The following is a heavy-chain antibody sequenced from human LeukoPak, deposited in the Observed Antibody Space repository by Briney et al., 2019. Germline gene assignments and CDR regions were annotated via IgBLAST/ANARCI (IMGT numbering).Heavy chain of an antibody. CDR2: ITSSRISI. CDR1: GFAFRSYS. D-gene: IGHD5-12*01. Sequence: PGGSLRLSCAASGFAFRSYSVNWVRQAPGKGLEWLSYITSSRISIFYADSVKGRFTISRDNAKNSLYLQMNSLRDDDTAVYYCARDRPNTGYDFDYWGQGALVTVSS. V-gene: IGHV3-48*02. CDR3: ARDRPNTGYDFDY. J-gene: IGHJ4*02.